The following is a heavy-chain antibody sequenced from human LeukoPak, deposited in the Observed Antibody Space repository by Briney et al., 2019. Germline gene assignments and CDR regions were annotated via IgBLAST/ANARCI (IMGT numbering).Heavy chain of an antibody. V-gene: IGHV3-23*01. CDR1: GFTFSSYA. Sequence: GGSLRLSCAASGFTFSSYAMSWVRQAPGKGLEWDSTICGSGCGTYYADSVKRRFTISRDNSKNTLYLQMNSLRDEDTALYYCAKAGIGVVGYFDYWGQGTLVTVPS. D-gene: IGHD6-19*01. CDR2: ICGSGCGT. CDR3: AKAGIGVVGYFDY. J-gene: IGHJ4*02.